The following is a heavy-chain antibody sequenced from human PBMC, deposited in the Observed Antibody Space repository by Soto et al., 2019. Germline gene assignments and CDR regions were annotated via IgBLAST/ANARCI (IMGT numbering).Heavy chain of an antibody. CDR1: GYTFPSYD. CDR3: AREQVGWFDP. Sequence: QVQLVQSGAEVKKPGASVKVSCKASGYTFPSYDITWVRQATGQGLEWMGWMNPNSGNTGYAQKFQGRVTMTRNTYISTAYIEMSSLRSEDTAVYYWAREQVGWFDPWGQGSLVTVSS. J-gene: IGHJ5*02. D-gene: IGHD6-6*01. CDR2: MNPNSGNT. V-gene: IGHV1-8*01.